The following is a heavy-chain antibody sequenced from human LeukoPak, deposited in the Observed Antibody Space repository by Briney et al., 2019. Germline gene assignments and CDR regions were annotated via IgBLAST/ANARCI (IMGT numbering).Heavy chain of an antibody. CDR1: GFTFSSYY. J-gene: IGHJ4*02. V-gene: IGHV3-74*01. CDR3: TRWSYTSGSTAY. D-gene: IGHD6-19*01. CDR2: INTDGGST. Sequence: RGSLRLSCAASGFTFSSYYMHWVRQAPGKGLVWVSRINTDGGSTDYPDSVKGRFTISRDNAKNTMHLQMNSLTAEDTAVYYCTRWSYTSGSTAYWGQGTLVTASP.